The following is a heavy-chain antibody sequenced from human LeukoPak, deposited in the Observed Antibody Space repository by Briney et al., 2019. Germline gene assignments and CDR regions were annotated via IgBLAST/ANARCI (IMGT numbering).Heavy chain of an antibody. CDR3: AREVVVPAAMLGGLYYYYGMDV. J-gene: IGHJ6*02. D-gene: IGHD2-2*01. V-gene: IGHV1-46*01. Sequence: ASVKVSCKASGYTFTSYYMHWVRQAPGQGLEWMGIINPSGGSTSYAQKFQGRVTMTRDTSTSTVYMELSSLRSEDTAVYYCAREVVVPAAMLGGLYYYYGMDVWGQGTTVTVSS. CDR2: INPSGGST. CDR1: GYTFTSYY.